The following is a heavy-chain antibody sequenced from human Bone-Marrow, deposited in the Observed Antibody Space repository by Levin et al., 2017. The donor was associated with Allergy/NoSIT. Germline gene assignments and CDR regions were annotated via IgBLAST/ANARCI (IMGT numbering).Heavy chain of an antibody. D-gene: IGHD3-3*01. J-gene: IGHJ5*02. CDR3: ARAIPFGVVTMWFDP. CDR1: GYTFTSYA. V-gene: IGHV1-3*01. CDR2: INAGNGNT. Sequence: EASVKVSCKASGYTFTSYAMHWVRQAPGQRLEWMGWINAGNGNTKYSQKFQGRVTITRDTSASTAYMELSSLRSEDTAVYYCARAIPFGVVTMWFDPWGQGTLVTVSS.